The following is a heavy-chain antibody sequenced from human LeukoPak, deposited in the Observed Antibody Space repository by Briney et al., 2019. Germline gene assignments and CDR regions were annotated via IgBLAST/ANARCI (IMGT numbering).Heavy chain of an antibody. J-gene: IGHJ4*02. CDR2: ISAYNGNT. CDR1: GYTFTSYG. V-gene: IGHV1-18*01. CDR3: ARLRRGGNPDY. D-gene: IGHD4-23*01. Sequence: ASVKVACKASGYTFTSYGISWERQAPGQGLEWMGWISAYNGNTNYAQKLQCRVTMTTDTSTSTAYMELRSLRSDDTAVYYCARLRRGGNPDYWGQGTLVTVSS.